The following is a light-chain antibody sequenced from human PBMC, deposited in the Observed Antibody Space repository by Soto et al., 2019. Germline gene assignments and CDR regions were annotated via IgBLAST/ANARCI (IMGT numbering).Light chain of an antibody. V-gene: IGKV1-5*01. CDR2: NAS. CDR1: QSINNW. J-gene: IGKJ1*01. Sequence: DIQMTQSPSTLSASVGDRVTITCRASQSINNWLAWYQQKPGKVPKHLNYNASTLGSGDPSRFSGSGSWTEFTLTIISLQPEDFATYFCLQDFTYPRTFGQGTKVDIK. CDR3: LQDFTYPRT.